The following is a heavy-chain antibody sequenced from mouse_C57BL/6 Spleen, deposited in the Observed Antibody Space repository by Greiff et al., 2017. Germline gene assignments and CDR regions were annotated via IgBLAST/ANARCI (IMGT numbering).Heavy chain of an antibody. CDR3: ASLDGYYAMDY. CDR2: IWSGGST. V-gene: IGHV2-2*01. CDR1: GFSLTSYG. J-gene: IGHJ4*01. Sequence: VMLVESGPGLVQPSQSLSITCTVSGFSLTSYGVHWVRQSPGKGLEWLGVIWSGGSTDYNAAFIAILSISKDNSKSQVFFKMNSLQADDTAIYYCASLDGYYAMDYWGQGTSVTVSS.